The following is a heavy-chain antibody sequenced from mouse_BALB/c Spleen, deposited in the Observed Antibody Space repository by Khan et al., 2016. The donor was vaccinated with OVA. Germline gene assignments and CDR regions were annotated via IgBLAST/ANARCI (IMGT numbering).Heavy chain of an antibody. V-gene: IGHV1-77*01. J-gene: IGHJ2*01. CDR1: GYTFTDYI. CDR3: ARFETTVADY. CDR2: IYPESGTT. D-gene: IGHD1-1*01. Sequence: QVQLKQSGPELVKPGASVKMSCKASGYTFTDYIISWVKQRTGQGLEWIGEIYPESGTTHYNEKFKGKATLTADKSSNTAYMQLNSLTSEDSAIYFCARFETTVADYWGQGTTLTVSS.